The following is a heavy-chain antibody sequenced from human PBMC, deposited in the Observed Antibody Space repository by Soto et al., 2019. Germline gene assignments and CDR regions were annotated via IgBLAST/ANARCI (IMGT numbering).Heavy chain of an antibody. D-gene: IGHD3-3*01. CDR1: GFTFSSYG. Sequence: PGGSLSLSCAASGFTFSSYGMHWVRQAPGRGLEWGAVIWYDGSNKYYAGSVKGRFTISRDNSKNTLYLQMNSLRAEDTAVYYCARDGSSPYYDFWSGSPDAFDIWGQGTMVT. CDR3: ARDGSSPYYDFWSGSPDAFDI. J-gene: IGHJ3*02. CDR2: IWYDGSNK. V-gene: IGHV3-33*01.